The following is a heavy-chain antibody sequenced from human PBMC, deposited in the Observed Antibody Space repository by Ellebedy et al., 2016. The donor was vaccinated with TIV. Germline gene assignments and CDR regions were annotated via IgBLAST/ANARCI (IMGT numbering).Heavy chain of an antibody. D-gene: IGHD3-3*01. Sequence: SETLSLXXTVSGDSITTYYWTWIRQPPGKALEWIGYISDSGTTIYNPSLKSRLTISVDTSKNHFPLKLTSVTAADTAVYYCTRLYSFWSGYPNFDYWGQGTLVTVSS. CDR1: GDSITTYY. V-gene: IGHV4-59*01. CDR3: TRLYSFWSGYPNFDY. J-gene: IGHJ4*02. CDR2: ISDSGTT.